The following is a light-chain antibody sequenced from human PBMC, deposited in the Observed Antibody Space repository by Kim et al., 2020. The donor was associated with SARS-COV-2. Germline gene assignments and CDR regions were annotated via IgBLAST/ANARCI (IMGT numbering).Light chain of an antibody. CDR1: QSVISW. J-gene: IGKJ1*01. V-gene: IGKV1-5*03. CDR3: QQYNTYPWT. Sequence: GDRVTITCRASQSVISWVAWYQQKPGQAPKFLIYKASALESGVPSRFSGSGSGTEFTLTISSLQPDDFATYYCQQYNTYPWTFG. CDR2: KAS.